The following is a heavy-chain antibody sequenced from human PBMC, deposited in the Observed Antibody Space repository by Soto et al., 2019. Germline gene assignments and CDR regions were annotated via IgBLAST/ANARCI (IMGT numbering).Heavy chain of an antibody. CDR1: GASLRRGSYY. CDR3: SYGSSFDY. V-gene: IGHV4-61*01. Sequence: QVQLQESGPGLVKPSETLSLICTVFGASLRRGSYYWSWIRQPPGKGLEWIGYISHSGRTNYDPSLKSRLTMSVDTSQNQFSLQLNSVTAADTAVYYCSYGSSFDYWGQGTLVTVSS. CDR2: ISHSGRT. D-gene: IGHD3-10*01. J-gene: IGHJ4*02.